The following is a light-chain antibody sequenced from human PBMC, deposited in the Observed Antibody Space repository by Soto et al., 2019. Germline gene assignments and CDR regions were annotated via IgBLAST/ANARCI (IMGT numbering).Light chain of an antibody. V-gene: IGKV3-20*01. Sequence: EIVLTQSPGTLSLSPGERATLSCRASQSVSSSYLAWYQPKLGQAPRLLIYGASSRATGIPDRFSGSESGTDFTLTISRLEPEDFAVYYCQQFGNSVTFGQGTRLEV. CDR3: QQFGNSVT. J-gene: IGKJ5*01. CDR2: GAS. CDR1: QSVSSSY.